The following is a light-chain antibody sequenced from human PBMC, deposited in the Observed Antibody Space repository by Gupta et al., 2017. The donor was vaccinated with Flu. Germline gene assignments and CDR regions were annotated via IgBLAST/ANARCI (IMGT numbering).Light chain of an antibody. CDR3: QQGYSTPS. CDR2: AAS. CDR1: QSISSY. Sequence: SPSSLSAAVGDRVTITCRASQSISSYLNWYQQKPGKAPKLLIYAASSLQSGVPARFSGSGSGTDFTLTISSLQPEDFATYDCQQGYSTPSCGQGTKVEIK. V-gene: IGKV1-39*01. J-gene: IGKJ1*01.